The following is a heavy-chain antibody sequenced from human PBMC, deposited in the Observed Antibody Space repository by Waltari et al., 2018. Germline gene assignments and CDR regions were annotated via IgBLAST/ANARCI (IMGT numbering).Heavy chain of an antibody. V-gene: IGHV3-7*01. CDR1: GFSLSGSW. Sequence: EVQLVESGGGLVQPGGSLSLSCVVSGFSLSGSWMGWVRQAPGKGLEWVANIKQDGSEKYYVDSVKGRFSISRDNAKNSVALQMNSLRADDTAVYYCATDGGPFDYWGQEPWSPSPQ. J-gene: IGHJ4*01. CDR3: ATDGGPFDY. CDR2: IKQDGSEK. D-gene: IGHD3-16*01.